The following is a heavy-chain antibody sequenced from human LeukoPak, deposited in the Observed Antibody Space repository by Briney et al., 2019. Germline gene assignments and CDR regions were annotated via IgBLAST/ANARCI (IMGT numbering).Heavy chain of an antibody. CDR1: GFTFSNYW. CDR3: ARLISAVPFDY. Sequence: GGSLRLSCAASGFTFSNYWMSWVRQAPGKGLEWMANIKQDGREKYYVDSVKGRFTVSRDNAKNSLYLQMNSLRAEDTAVYYCARLISAVPFDYWGQGTLVTVSS. CDR2: IKQDGREK. J-gene: IGHJ4*02. D-gene: IGHD6-13*01. V-gene: IGHV3-7*01.